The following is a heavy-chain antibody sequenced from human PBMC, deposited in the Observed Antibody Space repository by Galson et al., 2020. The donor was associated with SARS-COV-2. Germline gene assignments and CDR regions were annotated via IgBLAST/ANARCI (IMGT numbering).Heavy chain of an antibody. CDR3: ARVYPHGSGSYYWFERTDP. CDR1: GYTFTSYD. D-gene: IGHD3-10*01. V-gene: IGHV1-8*01. J-gene: IGHJ5*02. CDR2: MNPNSGNT. Sequence: ASVKVSCKASGYTFTSYDINWVRQATGQGLEWMGWMNPNSGNTGYAQKFQGRVTMTRNTSISTAYMELSSLRSEDTAVYYCARVYPHGSGSYYWFERTDPWGQGTLVTVSS.